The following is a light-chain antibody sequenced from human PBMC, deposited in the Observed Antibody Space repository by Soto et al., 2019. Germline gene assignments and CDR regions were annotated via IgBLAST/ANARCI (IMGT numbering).Light chain of an antibody. J-gene: IGKJ1*01. Sequence: EIVLTQSPGTLSLSPGERATHSCRASQSVSSSYLAWYQQKPGQAPRLLIYGASSRAPGIPDRFSGSGSGTDFTLTISRLEPEDFAVYYCQQYGSSRTFGRGTKV. CDR1: QSVSSSY. V-gene: IGKV3-20*01. CDR2: GAS. CDR3: QQYGSSRT.